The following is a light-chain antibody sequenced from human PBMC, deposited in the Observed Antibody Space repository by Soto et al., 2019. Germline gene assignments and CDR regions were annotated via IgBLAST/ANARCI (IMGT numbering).Light chain of an antibody. V-gene: IGKV3-20*01. J-gene: IGKJ1*01. CDR3: QQYGSSGT. CDR1: QSVSIN. CDR2: GAS. Sequence: EIVMTQSPATLSLSPGERATLSCRASQSVSINLAWYQQKPGQAPRLLFYGASNRATGIPDRFSGSGSGTDFTLTISRLEPEDFAVYYCQQYGSSGTFGQGTKVDIK.